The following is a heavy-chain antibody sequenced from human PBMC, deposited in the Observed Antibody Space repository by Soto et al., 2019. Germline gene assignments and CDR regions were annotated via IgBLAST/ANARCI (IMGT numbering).Heavy chain of an antibody. D-gene: IGHD2-8*01. CDR2: IIPISGTT. V-gene: IGHV1-69*13. Sequence: SVEVSCKASGDVFRSCGMNWVRQAPGQGLEWMGGIIPISGTTNYAQKFQGRVAITADESTDTVYMELSRLRSEDTAVYFCARVRCFNGLCHTADYGMDVWGQGTTVTVSS. J-gene: IGHJ6*02. CDR3: ARVRCFNGLCHTADYGMDV. CDR1: GDVFRSCG.